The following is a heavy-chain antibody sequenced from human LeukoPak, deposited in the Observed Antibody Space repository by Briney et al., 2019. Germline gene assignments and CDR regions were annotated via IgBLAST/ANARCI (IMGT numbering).Heavy chain of an antibody. Sequence: ASVKVSCKASGYTFTGYYMHWVRQAPGQGLEWMGWINPNSGGTNYAQKFQGRVTMTRDTSISTAYMELSRLRSDDTAVYYCARSVTTVTYSDYWGQGTLVTVSS. D-gene: IGHD4-17*01. CDR3: ARSVTTVTYSDY. CDR2: INPNSGGT. V-gene: IGHV1-2*02. J-gene: IGHJ4*02. CDR1: GYTFTGYY.